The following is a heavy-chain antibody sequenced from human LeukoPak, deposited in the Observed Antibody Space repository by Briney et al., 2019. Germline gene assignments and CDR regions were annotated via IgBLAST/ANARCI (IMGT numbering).Heavy chain of an antibody. D-gene: IGHD2-2*01. CDR2: IYYSGST. CDR1: GGSISSGGHY. CDR3: GRYCSSTSCYGYNWFDP. Sequence: SETLSLTCTVSGGSISSGGHYWSWIRQHPGKGLEWIGYIYYSGSTYYNPSLKSRVTISVDTSKNQFSLKLSSVTAADTAVYYCGRYCSSTSCYGYNWFDPWGQGTLVTVSS. V-gene: IGHV4-31*03. J-gene: IGHJ5*02.